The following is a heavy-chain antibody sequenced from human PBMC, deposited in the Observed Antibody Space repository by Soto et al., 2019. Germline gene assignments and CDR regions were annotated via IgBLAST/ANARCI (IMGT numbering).Heavy chain of an antibody. CDR1: RFRFSDFA. D-gene: IGHD1-20*01. CDR3: AKDAVPYNGKWDWFDS. CDR2: IGGLGSDT. Sequence: DVQLLESGGGLVQPGGSLTLSCAASRFRFSDFAMSWVRQAPGKGLEWVSSIGGLGSDTYYADPVKGRFTISRDNSKSTLYLQMDGLRDEDTAVYYCAKDAVPYNGKWDWFDSWGQGTLVIAS. J-gene: IGHJ5*01. V-gene: IGHV3-23*01.